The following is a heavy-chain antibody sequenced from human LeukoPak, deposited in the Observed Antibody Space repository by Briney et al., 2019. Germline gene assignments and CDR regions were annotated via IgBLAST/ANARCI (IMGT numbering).Heavy chain of an antibody. Sequence: PGGSLRLSCAASGFTFSNYAMSWVRQAPGKGLVWVSRINSDGSSTSYADSVKGRFTISRDNAKNTLYLQMNSLRAEDTAVYYCARTRYVLLWFGETTAGYMDVWGKGTTVTISS. CDR1: GFTFSNYA. CDR2: INSDGSST. J-gene: IGHJ6*03. CDR3: ARTRYVLLWFGETTAGYMDV. V-gene: IGHV3-74*01. D-gene: IGHD3-10*01.